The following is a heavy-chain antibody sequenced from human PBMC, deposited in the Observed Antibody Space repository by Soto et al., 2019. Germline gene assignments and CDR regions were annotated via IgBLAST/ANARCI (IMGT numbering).Heavy chain of an antibody. V-gene: IGHV3-11*01. Sequence: QVHLAESGGGLVKPGGSLRLSCAASGFTFSDYFMTWIRQAPGKGLEWVSFISGSGSSVTYYADSVKGRFTISRDNAKNSLYLQMNSLRGEDTAVYYCAKSLATPNGSWGYGLDVWGQGATVIVSS. CDR1: GFTFSDYF. CDR3: AKSLATPNGSWGYGLDV. D-gene: IGHD2-15*01. J-gene: IGHJ6*02. CDR2: ISGSGSSVT.